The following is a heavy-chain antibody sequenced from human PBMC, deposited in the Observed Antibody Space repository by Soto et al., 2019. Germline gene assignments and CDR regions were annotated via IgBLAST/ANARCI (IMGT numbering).Heavy chain of an antibody. CDR1: GFTFGSYG. J-gene: IGHJ4*02. CDR2: IWYDGNNK. V-gene: IGHV3-33*01. CDR3: AREVHTAMAPSFEY. D-gene: IGHD5-18*01. Sequence: GGSLRLSCVASGFTFGSYGMHWVRQAPGKGLEWVAVIWYDGNNKNYADSVKGRFTISRDNSKNTLYLQINSPRAEDTAVYYCAREVHTAMAPSFEYWGQGTPVTVSS.